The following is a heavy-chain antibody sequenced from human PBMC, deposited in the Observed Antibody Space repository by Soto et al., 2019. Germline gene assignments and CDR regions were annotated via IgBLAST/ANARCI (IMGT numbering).Heavy chain of an antibody. CDR1: GFTFSSYA. D-gene: IGHD6-13*01. CDR3: AKDRARPGIAAAGTFNWFDP. V-gene: IGHV3-23*01. Sequence: LRLSCAASGFTFSSYAMSWVRQAPGKGLEWVPAISGSGGSTYYADSVKGRFTISRDNSKNTLYLQMNSLRAEDTAVYYCAKDRARPGIAAAGTFNWFDPWGQGTLVTVS. CDR2: ISGSGGST. J-gene: IGHJ5*02.